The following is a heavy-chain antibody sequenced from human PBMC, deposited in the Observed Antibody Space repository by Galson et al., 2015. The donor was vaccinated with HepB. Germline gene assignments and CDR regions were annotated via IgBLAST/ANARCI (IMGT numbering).Heavy chain of an antibody. D-gene: IGHD6-19*01. CDR2: IIPIFETA. V-gene: IGHV1-69*13. CDR1: GGTFNSLA. J-gene: IGHJ5*01. CDR3: AAGGRSAWYYDS. Sequence: SVKVSCKASGGTFNSLAISWARQAPGQGLEWIGGIIPIFETANYAQNFQGRVTITADESTTTAYMEVTGLTSDDTAMFYCAAGGRSAWYYDSWGQGTLVTVSS.